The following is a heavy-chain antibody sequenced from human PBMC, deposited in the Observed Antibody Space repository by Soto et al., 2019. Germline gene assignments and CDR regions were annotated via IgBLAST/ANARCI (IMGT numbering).Heavy chain of an antibody. V-gene: IGHV4-59*08. J-gene: IGHJ6*03. Sequence: SETLSLTCTVSGGSISSYYWSWIRQPPGKGLEWIGYIYYSGSTNYNPSLKSRVTISVDTSKNQFSLKLSSVTAADTAVYYCARHLSYCSGGSCYPGSYYYYYMDVWGKGTTVTVSS. CDR1: GGSISSYY. CDR3: ARHLSYCSGGSCYPGSYYYYYMDV. D-gene: IGHD2-15*01. CDR2: IYYSGST.